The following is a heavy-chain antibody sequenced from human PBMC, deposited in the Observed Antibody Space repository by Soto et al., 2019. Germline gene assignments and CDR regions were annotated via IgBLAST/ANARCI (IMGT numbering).Heavy chain of an antibody. V-gene: IGHV3-21*01. CDR2: ISSSSSYI. D-gene: IGHD6-6*01. CDR3: AREVYSSSTPLDY. J-gene: IGHJ4*02. Sequence: GGSLRLSCAASGFTFSSYGMNWVRQAPGKGLEWVSSISSSSSYIYYADSVKGRFTISRDNAKNSLYLQMNSLRAEDTAVYYCAREVYSSSTPLDYWGQGTLVTVSS. CDR1: GFTFSSYG.